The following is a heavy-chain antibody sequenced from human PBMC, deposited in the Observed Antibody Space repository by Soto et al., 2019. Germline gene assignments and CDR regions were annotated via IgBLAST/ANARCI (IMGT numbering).Heavy chain of an antibody. Sequence: QVQLQQWGAGLLKPSETLSLTCAVYGGSFSGYYWSWIRQPPGQGLEWIGEINHSGSTNYTPALKRRVTISVDTSKTQFGRKLSSVTAADTAVYYCARHSSYLGGFDPWVQGTLVTVSS. CDR3: ARHSSYLGGFDP. D-gene: IGHD3-16*01. V-gene: IGHV4-34*01. CDR1: GGSFSGYY. CDR2: INHSGST. J-gene: IGHJ5*02.